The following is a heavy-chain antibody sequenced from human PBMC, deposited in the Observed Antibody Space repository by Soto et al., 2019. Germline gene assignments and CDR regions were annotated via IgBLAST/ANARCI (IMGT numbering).Heavy chain of an antibody. J-gene: IGHJ4*02. CDR1: GYTFTSYA. D-gene: IGHD6-13*01. CDR3: ARTYSSSWSYRFDY. Sequence: GPSVKVSCKASGYTFTSYAMHWVRQAPGQRLEWMGWINAGNGNTKYSQKFQGRVTITRDTSASTAYMELSSLRSEDTAVYYCARTYSSSWSYRFDYWGQGTLVTVSS. V-gene: IGHV1-3*01. CDR2: INAGNGNT.